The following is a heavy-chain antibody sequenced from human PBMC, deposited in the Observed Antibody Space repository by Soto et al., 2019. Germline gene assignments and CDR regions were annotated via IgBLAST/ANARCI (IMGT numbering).Heavy chain of an antibody. CDR2: ISWNSDTI. CDR1: GFTFDDYA. J-gene: IGHJ6*02. V-gene: IGHV3-9*01. D-gene: IGHD3-10*01. CDR3: AKDRGPHYYGSGSYFSV. Sequence: LRLSCAASGFTFDDYAMHWVRQAPGKGLEWVSGISWNSDTIGYADSVKGRFTISRDNAKNSLYLQMNSLRAEDTALYYCAKDRGPHYYGSGSYFSVWGQGTTVTVSS.